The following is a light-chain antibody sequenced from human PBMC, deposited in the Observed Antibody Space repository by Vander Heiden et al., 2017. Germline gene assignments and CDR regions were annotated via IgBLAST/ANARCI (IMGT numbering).Light chain of an antibody. CDR2: QDS. J-gene: IGLJ2*01. CDR1: KLGDKY. CDR3: QAWDSSTHVV. V-gene: IGLV3-1*01. Sequence: SSELTQPPSVSVSPGKTASITCSGDKLGDKYACWYQQKPGQSPVLVIYQDSKRPSGIPERFSGSNSGNTATLTISGTQAMDEADYYCQAWDSSTHVVFGGGTKLTVL.